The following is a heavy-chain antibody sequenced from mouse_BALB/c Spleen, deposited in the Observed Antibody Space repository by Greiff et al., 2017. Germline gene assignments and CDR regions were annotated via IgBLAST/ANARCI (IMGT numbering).Heavy chain of an antibody. J-gene: IGHJ4*01. CDR1: GFTFSSYG. V-gene: IGHV5-6*01. Sequence: EVHLVESGGDLVKPGGSLKLSCAASGFTFSSYGMSWVRQTPDKRLEWVATISSGGSYTYYPDSVKGRFTISRDNAKNTLYLQMSSLKSEDTAMYYCAKVGLPYAMDYWGQGTSVTVSS. CDR2: ISSGGSYT. CDR3: AKVGLPYAMDY. D-gene: IGHD2-4*01.